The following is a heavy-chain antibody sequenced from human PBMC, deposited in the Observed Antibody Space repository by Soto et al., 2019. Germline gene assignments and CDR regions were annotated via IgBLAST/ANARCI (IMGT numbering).Heavy chain of an antibody. D-gene: IGHD1-7*01. J-gene: IGHJ6*02. Sequence: SETLSLTCTVSGGAISIYYWSWIRQPPGKGLEWIGYIYYSGSTNYNPSLKSRVTISVDTSKNQFSLKLSSVTAADTAVYYCERDTRTGTGPHYDYGIDVWGHGTTVTVFS. CDR1: GGAISIYY. CDR3: ERDTRTGTGPHYDYGIDV. CDR2: IYYSGST. V-gene: IGHV4-59*01.